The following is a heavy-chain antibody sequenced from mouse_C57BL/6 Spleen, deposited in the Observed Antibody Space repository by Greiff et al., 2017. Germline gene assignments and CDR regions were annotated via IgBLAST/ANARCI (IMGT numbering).Heavy chain of an antibody. CDR1: GFTFSDYG. D-gene: IGHD4-1*01. Sequence: VQLKESGGGLVKPGGSLKLSCAASGFTFSDYGMHWVRQAPEKGLEWVAYISSGSSTIYYADTVKGRFTISRDNAKNTLFLQMTSLRSEDTAMYYCARRRELGTYYFDYWGQGTTLTVSS. J-gene: IGHJ2*01. CDR2: ISSGSSTI. V-gene: IGHV5-17*01. CDR3: ARRRELGTYYFDY.